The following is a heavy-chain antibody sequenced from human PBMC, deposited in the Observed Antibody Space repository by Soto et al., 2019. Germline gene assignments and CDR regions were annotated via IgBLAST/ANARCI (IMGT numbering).Heavy chain of an antibody. CDR2: ISDSGGTS. CDR1: GFIFSNYV. Sequence: EVQLVDSGGGLVQPGGSLRLSCAASGFIFSNYVMSWVRQAPGKGLEWVSCISDSGGTSYYADSVKGRFTISRDNSKNTLYLQMNSLRAEDTAIYYCAKRPRALLTFDYWGQGALVTVSS. J-gene: IGHJ4*02. V-gene: IGHV3-23*04. CDR3: AKRPRALLTFDY. D-gene: IGHD1-26*01.